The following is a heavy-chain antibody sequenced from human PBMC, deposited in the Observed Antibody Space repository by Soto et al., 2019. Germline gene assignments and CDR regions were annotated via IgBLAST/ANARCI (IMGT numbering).Heavy chain of an antibody. V-gene: IGHV1-69*06. D-gene: IGHD3-22*01. CDR1: GGTFSSYA. CDR3: ARGRNYYDSSGYLWAGIDY. CDR2: IIPIFGTA. Sequence: GASVKVSCKASGGTFSSYAISWVRQAPGQGLEWMGGIIPIFGTANYAQKFQGRVTITADKSTSTAYMELSSLRSEDTAVYYRARGRNYYDSSGYLWAGIDYWGQGTLVTVSS. J-gene: IGHJ4*02.